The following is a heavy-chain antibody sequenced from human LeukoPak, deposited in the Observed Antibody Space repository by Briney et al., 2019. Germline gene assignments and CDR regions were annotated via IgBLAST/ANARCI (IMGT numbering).Heavy chain of an antibody. V-gene: IGHV3-53*01. J-gene: IGHJ4*02. D-gene: IGHD6-19*01. CDR3: ARAGGLRIAEAPIDC. CDR2: IYSGGGT. CDR1: GFTVSSNY. Sequence: GGSLRLSCAASGFTVSSNYMSWVRQAPGKGLEWVSVIYSGGGTFYADSVKGRFTISRDNSKNTLYLQMNSLRAEDTAVYYCARAGGLRIAEAPIDCWGQGTLVTVSS.